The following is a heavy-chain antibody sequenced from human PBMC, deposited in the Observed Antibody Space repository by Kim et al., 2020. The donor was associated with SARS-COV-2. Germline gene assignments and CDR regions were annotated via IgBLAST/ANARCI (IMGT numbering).Heavy chain of an antibody. CDR1: GGSISSGGYY. Sequence: SETLSLTCTVSGGSISSGGYYWSWIRQHPGKGLEWIGYIYYSGSTYYNPSLKSRVTISVDTSKNQFSLKLSSVTAADTAVYYCARDRRIAAALVGGMDVWGQGTTVTVSS. J-gene: IGHJ6*02. D-gene: IGHD6-13*01. CDR2: IYYSGST. CDR3: ARDRRIAAALVGGMDV. V-gene: IGHV4-31*03.